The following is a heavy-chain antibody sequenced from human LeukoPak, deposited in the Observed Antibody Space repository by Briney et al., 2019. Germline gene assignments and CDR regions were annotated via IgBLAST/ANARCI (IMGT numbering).Heavy chain of an antibody. Sequence: SVKVSCKASGGTFSSYAISWVRQAPGQGLEWMGGMIPIFGTANYAQKFQGRVTITTDESTSTAYMELSSLRSEDTAVYYCARWITMIVVVICYYYYYMDIWGKGTTVTVSS. V-gene: IGHV1-69*05. CDR1: GGTFSSYA. CDR3: ARWITMIVVVICYYYYYMDI. D-gene: IGHD3-22*01. CDR2: MIPIFGTA. J-gene: IGHJ6*03.